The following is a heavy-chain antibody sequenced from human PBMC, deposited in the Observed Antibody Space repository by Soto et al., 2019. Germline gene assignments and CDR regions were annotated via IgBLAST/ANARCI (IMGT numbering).Heavy chain of an antibody. CDR1: GGSFSGYY. D-gene: IGHD3-3*01. CDR2: VNHSGNT. J-gene: IGHJ6*02. V-gene: IGHV4-34*01. Sequence: PSETLSLTCAVSGGSFSGYYWSWIRQPPGKGLEWIGEVNHSGNTNYNPSLKSRVTISVDRSTNQFSLKLSSVTAADTAVYYCARVVTIFGVVNSMDVWGQGTTVTVSS. CDR3: ARVVTIFGVVNSMDV.